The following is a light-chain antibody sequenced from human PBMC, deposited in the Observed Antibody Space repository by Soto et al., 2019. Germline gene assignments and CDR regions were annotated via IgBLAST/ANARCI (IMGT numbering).Light chain of an antibody. CDR2: AAS. J-gene: IGKJ4*01. Sequence: DIQMTQSPSFVSASVGDRVTITGRASQGIKSWLAWYQHKPGKAPKVLIFAASSLQSGVPSRFSGSGSGTDFTLTISNLQPEDFATYFCQQVNSFPLTFGGGTKVDIK. CDR1: QGIKSW. CDR3: QQVNSFPLT. V-gene: IGKV1-12*01.